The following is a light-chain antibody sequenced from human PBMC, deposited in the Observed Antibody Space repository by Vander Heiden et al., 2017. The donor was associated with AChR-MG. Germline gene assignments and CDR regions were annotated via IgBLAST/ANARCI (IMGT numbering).Light chain of an antibody. J-gene: IGLJ3*02. Sequence: ATVTRGGNDIGSKVVHWYQQKPGQAPVVVIYDDSDRPSGIPERFSGSNSGATATLTISRVEAGDEATYYCQVWDSISNHVVFGRGTRLTVL. CDR1: DIGSKV. CDR3: QVWDSISNHVV. CDR2: DDS. V-gene: IGLV3-21*02.